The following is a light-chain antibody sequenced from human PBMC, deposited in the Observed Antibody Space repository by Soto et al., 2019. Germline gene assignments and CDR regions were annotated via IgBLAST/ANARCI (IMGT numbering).Light chain of an antibody. Sequence: QSVLTQPASVSGSPGQSTTLSCTGTSSDVGDYSYVSWYQQHPGKAPRLIIYEVSYRPSGVSNRFSGSKSGNTASLTISGLQAEDEADYYCSSYASSSTWVFGGGTQLTVL. CDR2: EVS. V-gene: IGLV2-14*01. CDR3: SSYASSSTWV. CDR1: SSDVGDYSY. J-gene: IGLJ3*02.